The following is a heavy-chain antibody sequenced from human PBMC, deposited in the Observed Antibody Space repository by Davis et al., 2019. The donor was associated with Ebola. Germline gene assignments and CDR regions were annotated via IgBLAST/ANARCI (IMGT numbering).Heavy chain of an antibody. V-gene: IGHV4-59*11. CDR3: ARGRDGYNFGFDY. Sequence: SETLSLTCTVSGASTSRPHWSCIRQSPGLGFEWIGHLYYDVNTKYSPSLMTRVPISSDTSKNPFSLKLTSVTAADSAVYYCARGRDGYNFGFDYWGQGTLVTVSS. CDR2: LYYDVNT. D-gene: IGHD5-24*01. CDR1: GASTSRPH. J-gene: IGHJ4*02.